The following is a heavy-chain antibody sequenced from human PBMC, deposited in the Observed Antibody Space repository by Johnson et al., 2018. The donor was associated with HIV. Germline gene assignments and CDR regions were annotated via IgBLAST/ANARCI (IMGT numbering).Heavy chain of an antibody. CDR3: AKDMGGVGVMLDNAFDI. J-gene: IGHJ3*02. D-gene: IGHD3-16*01. CDR1: GFTFDDYA. Sequence: VQLVESGGGLVQPGRSLRLSCVASGFTFDDYAMHWVRQVSGKGLEWVSGISWNRGSIGYADSVKGRFTISRDNAKNSLYLQMNSLRAEATALYYCAKDMGGVGVMLDNAFDIWGQGTMVTVSS. CDR2: ISWNRGSI. V-gene: IGHV3-9*01.